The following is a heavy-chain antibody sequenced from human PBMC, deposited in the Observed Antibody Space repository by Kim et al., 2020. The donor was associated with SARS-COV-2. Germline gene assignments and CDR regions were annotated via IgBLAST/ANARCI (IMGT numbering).Heavy chain of an antibody. J-gene: IGHJ3*02. Sequence: GGSLRLSCAASGFTFSSYAMSWVRQAPGKGLEWVSAISGSGGSTYYADSVKGRFTISRDNSKNTLYLQMNSLRAEDTAVYYCAKAASFYYDYVWGSFDHDAFDIWGQGTMVTVSS. D-gene: IGHD3-16*01. CDR3: AKAASFYYDYVWGSFDHDAFDI. CDR2: ISGSGGST. V-gene: IGHV3-23*01. CDR1: GFTFSSYA.